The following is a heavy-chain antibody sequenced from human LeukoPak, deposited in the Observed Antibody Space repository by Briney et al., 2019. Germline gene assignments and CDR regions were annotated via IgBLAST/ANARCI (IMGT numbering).Heavy chain of an antibody. J-gene: IGHJ6*02. Sequence: ASVKVSCKASGYTFTSYGISWVRQAPGQGLEWMGWISAYNGNTNYAQKLQGRVTMTTDTSTSTAYMELRSLRSDDTAVYYCARAPLSNTLKMYYYYHGMDVWGQGTTVTVSS. CDR3: ARAPLSNTLKMYYYYHGMDV. CDR2: ISAYNGNT. CDR1: GYTFTSYG. V-gene: IGHV1-18*01. D-gene: IGHD2/OR15-2a*01.